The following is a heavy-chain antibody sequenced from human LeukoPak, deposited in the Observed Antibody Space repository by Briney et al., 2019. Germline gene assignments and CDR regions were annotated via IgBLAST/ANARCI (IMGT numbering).Heavy chain of an antibody. CDR3: ARDLYRIVVVPHYFDY. CDR2: IKKDGSEK. D-gene: IGHD3-22*01. Sequence: GGSLRLSCAGSGFPFSSHGMNWVRQAPGKGLEWVANIKKDGSEKYYVDSVKGRFTISRDNAKNSLYLQMNSLRAEDTAVYYCARDLYRIVVVPHYFDYWGQGTLVTVSS. J-gene: IGHJ4*02. CDR1: GFPFSSHG. V-gene: IGHV3-7*01.